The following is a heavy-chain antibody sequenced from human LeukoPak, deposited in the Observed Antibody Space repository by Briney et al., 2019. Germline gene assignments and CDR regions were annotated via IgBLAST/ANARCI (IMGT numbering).Heavy chain of an antibody. Sequence: GDSLKISCQGSGYSFATYWIGWVRQVPGKGLEWMGIIYPGDSDTRYSPSFQGQVTISADKSISTAYLQWSSLKASDTAMYYCARLGFSSTTTYYFDYWGQGTLVTVSS. CDR2: IYPGDSDT. CDR1: GYSFATYW. CDR3: ARLGFSSTTTYYFDY. V-gene: IGHV5-51*01. J-gene: IGHJ4*02. D-gene: IGHD2-2*01.